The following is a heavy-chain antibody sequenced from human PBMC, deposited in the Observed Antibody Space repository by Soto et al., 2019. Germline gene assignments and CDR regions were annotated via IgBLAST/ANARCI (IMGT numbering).Heavy chain of an antibody. CDR3: ARIRTYYYDSSGYYYPPDSYYYYGMDV. D-gene: IGHD3-22*01. Sequence: GSGPTLVNPTQTLTLTCTFSGFSLSTSGMCVSWIRQPPGKALEWLALIDWDDDKYYSTSLKTRLTISKDTSKNQVVLTMTNMDPVDTATYYCARIRTYYYDSSGYYYPPDSYYYYGMDVWGQGTTVTVSS. CDR1: GFSLSTSGMC. V-gene: IGHV2-70*01. CDR2: IDWDDDK. J-gene: IGHJ6*02.